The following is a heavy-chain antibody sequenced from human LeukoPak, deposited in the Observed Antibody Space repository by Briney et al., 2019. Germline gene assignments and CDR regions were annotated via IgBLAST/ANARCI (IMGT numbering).Heavy chain of an antibody. J-gene: IGHJ6*03. CDR1: GGSISSSRYY. CDR3: ARTTEGYCRGRSCYSYYYYMDV. CDR2: MYYSGST. Sequence: SETLSLTCTVSGGSISSSRYYWGWIRQPPGKGLEWIGTMYYSGSTYYNPSLKSRVTISVDTSKNQFSLKLRSVTAADTAVYYCARTTEGYCRGRSCYSYYYYMDVWGKGTTVTVSS. V-gene: IGHV4-39*07. D-gene: IGHD2-15*01.